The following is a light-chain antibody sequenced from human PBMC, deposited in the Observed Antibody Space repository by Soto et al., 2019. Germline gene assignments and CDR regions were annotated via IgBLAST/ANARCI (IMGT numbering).Light chain of an antibody. V-gene: IGKV1-5*01. CDR1: QSISSW. J-gene: IGKJ2*01. CDR2: DAS. CDR3: QQYNSYSMYT. Sequence: DIQMTQSPSTLSASVGDRVTITCRASQSISSWLAWYQQKPGKAPKLLIYDASSLESGVPSRFSGSGSGTEFTLTISSLQPDYFATYYCQQYNSYSMYTCGQGTKLEIK.